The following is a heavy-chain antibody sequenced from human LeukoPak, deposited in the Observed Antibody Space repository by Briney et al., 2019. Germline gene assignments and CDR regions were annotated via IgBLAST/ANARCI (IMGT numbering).Heavy chain of an antibody. D-gene: IGHD3-9*01. J-gene: IGHJ6*02. CDR1: GFTFDDYA. Sequence: HPGGSLRLSCAASGFTFDDYAMHWVRQAPGKGLEWVSLISGDGGSTYYADSVKGRFTISRDNSKNSLYLQMNSLRTEDTALYYFPKDLGPGRHNDETGYYPYYSYYYGMAVWGQGTTVPVPS. CDR2: ISGDGGST. V-gene: IGHV3-43*02. CDR3: PKDLGPGRHNDETGYYPYYSYYYGMAV.